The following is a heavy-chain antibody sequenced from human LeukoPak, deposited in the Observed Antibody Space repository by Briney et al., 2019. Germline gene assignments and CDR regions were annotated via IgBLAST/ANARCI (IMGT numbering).Heavy chain of an antibody. J-gene: IGHJ2*01. V-gene: IGHV3-48*01. D-gene: IGHD4-17*01. Sequence: GGSLRLSCAASGFTFSSYSMNWVRQAPGKGLEGVSYISSSSSTIYYADSVKGRFTISRDNAKNSLYLQMNSLRAEDTAVYYCAREEGDYGDYGVWYFDLWGRGTLVTVSS. CDR2: ISSSSSTI. CDR1: GFTFSSYS. CDR3: AREEGDYGDYGVWYFDL.